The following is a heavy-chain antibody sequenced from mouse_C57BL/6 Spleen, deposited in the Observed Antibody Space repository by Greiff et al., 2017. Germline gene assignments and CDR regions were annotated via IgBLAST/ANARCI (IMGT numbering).Heavy chain of an antibody. D-gene: IGHD1-1*01. Sequence: QVQLQQSGAELVRPGASVKMSCKASGYTFTSYNMHWVKQTPRQGLEWSGAIYPGNGDTSYNQKFKGKATLTVDKSSSTAYMQLSSLTSEDSAVYFCAREDYYGSSLYYFDYWGQGTTLTVSS. CDR2: IYPGNGDT. CDR1: GYTFTSYN. V-gene: IGHV1-12*01. J-gene: IGHJ2*01. CDR3: AREDYYGSSLYYFDY.